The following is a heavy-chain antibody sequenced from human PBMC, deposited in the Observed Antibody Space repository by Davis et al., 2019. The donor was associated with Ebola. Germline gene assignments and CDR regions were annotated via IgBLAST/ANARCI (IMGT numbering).Heavy chain of an antibody. CDR3: ASGGSYYDSSGYYNGFDN. CDR1: GGSISSTSYY. D-gene: IGHD3-22*01. V-gene: IGHV4-61*05. CDR2: NYSSGST. J-gene: IGHJ4*02. Sequence: PSETLSLTCTVSGGSISSTSYYWGWVRQPPGKGLEWIAYNYSSGSTNYNPSLKSRITISIDTSKNQFSLKLTSVTAADTAVYYCASGGSYYDSSGYYNGFDNWGQGTLVTVSS.